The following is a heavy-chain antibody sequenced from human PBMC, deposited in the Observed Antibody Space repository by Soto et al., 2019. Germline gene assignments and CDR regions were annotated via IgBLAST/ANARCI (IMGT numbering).Heavy chain of an antibody. CDR1: GYTLTELS. CDR2: FDPEDGET. CDR3: ATDLPDIAAEGVNWSDP. V-gene: IGHV1-24*01. D-gene: IGHD6-13*01. J-gene: IGHJ5*02. Sequence: ASVKVSCKVSGYTLTELSMHWVRQAPGKGLEWMGGFDPEDGETIYAQKFQGRVTMTEDTSTDTAYMELSSLRSEDTAVYYCATDLPDIAAEGVNWSDPWGQGTLVTVSS.